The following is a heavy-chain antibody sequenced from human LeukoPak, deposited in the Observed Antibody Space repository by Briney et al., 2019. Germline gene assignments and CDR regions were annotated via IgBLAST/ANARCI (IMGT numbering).Heavy chain of an antibody. CDR3: ARGRGVVTLGY. J-gene: IGHJ4*02. V-gene: IGHV4-34*01. Sequence: SETLSLTCAVYGGSFSGYYWSWIRQPPGKGLEWIGEINHSGSTNYNPSLKRRVTISVDTSKNQFSLKLSSVTAADTAVYYCARGRGVVTLGYWGQGTLVTVSS. D-gene: IGHD4-23*01. CDR2: INHSGST. CDR1: GGSFSGYY.